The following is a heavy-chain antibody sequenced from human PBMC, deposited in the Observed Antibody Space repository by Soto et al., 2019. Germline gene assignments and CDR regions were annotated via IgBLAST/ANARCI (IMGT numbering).Heavy chain of an antibody. J-gene: IGHJ6*03. CDR2: IKQDGSEK. CDR1: GFTFSSYW. D-gene: IGHD2-2*01. CDR3: ARVGYCSSTSCYADYYYYYYMDV. V-gene: IGHV3-7*01. Sequence: AGGSLRLSCAASGFTFSSYWMSWVRQAPGRGLEWVANIKQDGSEKYYVDSVKGRFTISRDNAKNSLYLQMNSLRAEDTAVYYCARVGYCSSTSCYADYYYYYYMDVWGKGTTVTVSS.